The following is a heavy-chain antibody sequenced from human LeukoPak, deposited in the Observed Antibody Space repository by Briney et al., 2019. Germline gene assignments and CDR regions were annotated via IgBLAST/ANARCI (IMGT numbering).Heavy chain of an antibody. CDR3: ARRQPRGSDWYHNWFDP. CDR1: GGSFSGYY. Sequence: SETLSLTCAVYGGSFSGYYWSWIRQPPGKGLEWIGEINHSGSTNYNPSLKSRVTISVDTSKNQFSLKLSSVTAADTAVYYCARRQPRGSDWYHNWFDPWGQGTLVTVSS. V-gene: IGHV4-34*01. CDR2: INHSGST. D-gene: IGHD6-19*01. J-gene: IGHJ5*02.